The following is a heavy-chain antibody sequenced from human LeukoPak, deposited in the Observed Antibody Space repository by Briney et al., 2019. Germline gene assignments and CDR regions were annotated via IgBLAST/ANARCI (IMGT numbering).Heavy chain of an antibody. D-gene: IGHD1-14*01. Sequence: PGRSLRLSCAASGFTFSSYAMAWVRQAPGQGLEWVSAIDASGSDTYYTDSVKGRFTISRDNSKNTVYLQMNSLRVEDTAVYYCADYRKPQGLDYWGQGTLVTVSS. CDR2: IDASGSDT. CDR1: GFTFSSYA. J-gene: IGHJ4*02. V-gene: IGHV3-23*01. CDR3: ADYRKPQGLDY.